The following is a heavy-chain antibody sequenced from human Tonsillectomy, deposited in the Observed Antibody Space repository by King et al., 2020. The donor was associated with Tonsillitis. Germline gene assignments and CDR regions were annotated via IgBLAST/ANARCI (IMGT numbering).Heavy chain of an antibody. D-gene: IGHD3-10*01. Sequence: VQLVESGGGLVQPGRSLRLSCAASGFTFDDCAMHWVRQAPGKGLQWVSGISWNRGSIGYADSVKGRFSISRDNAKNSLYLQMNSLRAEDTAFYYCAKGRDTSVRSYFDYWGQGALVTVSS. CDR1: GFTFDDCA. V-gene: IGHV3-9*01. J-gene: IGHJ4*02. CDR2: ISWNRGSI. CDR3: AKGRDTSVRSYFDY.